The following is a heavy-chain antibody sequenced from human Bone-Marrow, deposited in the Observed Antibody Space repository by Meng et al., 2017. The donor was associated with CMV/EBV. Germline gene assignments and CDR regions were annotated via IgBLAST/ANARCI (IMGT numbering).Heavy chain of an antibody. D-gene: IGHD6-13*01. V-gene: IGHV1-2*02. J-gene: IGHJ5*02. Sequence: ASVKVSCKASLYTFIDHHMHWVRQAPGQGLEWMGWINPNSGGTNYAQKFQGRVTMTRDTSISTAYMELSRLRSDDTAVYYCARGAAAGPYMWWFDPWGQGTLVTVSS. CDR2: INPNSGGT. CDR1: LYTFIDHH. CDR3: ARGAAAGPYMWWFDP.